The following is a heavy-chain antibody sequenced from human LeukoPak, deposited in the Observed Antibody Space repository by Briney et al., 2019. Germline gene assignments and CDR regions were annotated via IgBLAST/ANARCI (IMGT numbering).Heavy chain of an antibody. D-gene: IGHD3-3*01. CDR1: GFPFSRYG. CDR3: AKFWSVSYGRAAFDI. J-gene: IGHJ3*02. V-gene: IGHV3-30*18. Sequence: GRSLRLSCVPSGFPFSRYGMSWVRQAPGKGLEWVAVISYDGTNKYYADSVNGRFTISRDNSRDTLYLQLNGLRAEDTAVYYCAKFWSVSYGRAAFDIWGQRTMVTVSS. CDR2: ISYDGTNK.